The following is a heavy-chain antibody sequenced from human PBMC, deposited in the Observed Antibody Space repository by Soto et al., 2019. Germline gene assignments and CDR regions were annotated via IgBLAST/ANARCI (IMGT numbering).Heavy chain of an antibody. D-gene: IGHD2-15*01. CDR3: ARYPERLGYCSDGTCSPRNSRFDY. Sequence: SETLSLTCAVYGGSFNNYYWSWIRQPPGKGLDWIGEINHSGGTNYNPSLKSRVTISLDTSKSHFSLNLMSVTAADTAVYYCARYPERLGYCSDGTCSPRNSRFDYWGRGALVPVPS. J-gene: IGHJ4*02. CDR1: GGSFNNYY. CDR2: INHSGGT. V-gene: IGHV4-34*01.